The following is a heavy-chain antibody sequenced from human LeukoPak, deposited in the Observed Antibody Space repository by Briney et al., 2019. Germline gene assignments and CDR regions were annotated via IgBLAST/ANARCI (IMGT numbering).Heavy chain of an antibody. CDR2: IYYSGST. V-gene: IGHV4-31*02. J-gene: IGHJ4*02. Sequence: LRLSCAGSGFTFSSYAMTWVRQEPGKGLERIGHIYYSGSTYYNPSLKSRVTMSVDTSKTQFSLKLNSVTDADTAVYYCASGLAVVRGVGYWGQGTLVTVSS. CDR1: GFTFSSYA. CDR3: ASGLAVVRGVGY. D-gene: IGHD3-10*01.